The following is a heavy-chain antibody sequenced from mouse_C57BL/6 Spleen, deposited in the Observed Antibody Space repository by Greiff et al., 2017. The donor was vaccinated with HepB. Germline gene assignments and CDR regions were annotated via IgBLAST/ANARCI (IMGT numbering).Heavy chain of an antibody. CDR2: IDPENGDT. CDR1: GFNIKDDY. V-gene: IGHV14-4*01. CDR3: TTKWVYYDYDGFAY. Sequence: VQLQQSGAELVRPGASVKLSCTASGFNIKDDYMHWVKQRPEQGLEWIGWIDPENGDTEYASKFQGKATITADTSSNTAYLQLSSLTSEDTAVYYCTTKWVYYDYDGFAYWGQGTLVTVSA. D-gene: IGHD2-4*01. J-gene: IGHJ3*01.